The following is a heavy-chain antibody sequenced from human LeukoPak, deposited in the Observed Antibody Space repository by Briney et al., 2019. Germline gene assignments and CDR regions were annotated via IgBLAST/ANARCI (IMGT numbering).Heavy chain of an antibody. CDR1: GGTFSSYA. CDR3: ARDIAFDANWFDP. Sequence: SVKVSCKASGGTFSSYAISWVRQAPGQGLEWMGGIIPIFGTANYAQKFQGRVTITADESTSTAYMELSSLRSEDTAVYYCARDIAFDANWFDPWGQGTLVTVSS. V-gene: IGHV1-69*01. CDR2: IIPIFGTA. D-gene: IGHD3-16*01. J-gene: IGHJ5*02.